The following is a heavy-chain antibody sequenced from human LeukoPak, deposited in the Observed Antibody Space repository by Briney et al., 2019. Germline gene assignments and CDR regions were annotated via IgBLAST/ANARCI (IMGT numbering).Heavy chain of an antibody. CDR2: LYNTGNT. CDR1: GFTANSNY. CDR3: ARLTPAAGRLYFVD. D-gene: IGHD6-13*01. Sequence: GGSLRLSCAASGFTANSNYLSWARQAPGKGLEWVSTLYNTGNTYYANSVKGRFSISRDNSKNTLFLQMNSLRAEDTAVYYCARLTPAAGRLYFVDWGPGTLVTVSS. J-gene: IGHJ4*02. V-gene: IGHV3-53*01.